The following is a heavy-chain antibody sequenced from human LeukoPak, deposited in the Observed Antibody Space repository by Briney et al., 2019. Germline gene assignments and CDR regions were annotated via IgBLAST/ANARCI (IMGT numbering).Heavy chain of an antibody. CDR1: GGSISSGGYS. D-gene: IGHD5-12*01. V-gene: IGHV4-30-2*01. CDR2: IYHSGST. CDR3: VRDKKVATGWYFDL. J-gene: IGHJ2*01. Sequence: SETLSLTCAVSGGSISSGGYSWSWIRQPPGKGLEWIGYIYHSGSTYYNPSLKSRVTISVDRSKNQFSLKLSSVTAADTAVYYCVRDKKVATGWYFDLWGRGTLVTVSS.